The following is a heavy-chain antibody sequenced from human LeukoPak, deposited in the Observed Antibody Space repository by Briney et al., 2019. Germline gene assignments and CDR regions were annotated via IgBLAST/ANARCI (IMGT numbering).Heavy chain of an antibody. D-gene: IGHD3-10*01. J-gene: IGHJ5*02. CDR3: AREVAGGSGSYYSETWFDP. Sequence: ASVKVSCKASGYTFTGYYMHWVRQAPGQGLEWMGWINPNSGGTNYAQKFQGRVTMTRDTSISTAYMELSRLRSDDTAVYYCAREVAGGSGSYYSETWFDPWGQGTLVTVSS. V-gene: IGHV1-2*02. CDR2: INPNSGGT. CDR1: GYTFTGYY.